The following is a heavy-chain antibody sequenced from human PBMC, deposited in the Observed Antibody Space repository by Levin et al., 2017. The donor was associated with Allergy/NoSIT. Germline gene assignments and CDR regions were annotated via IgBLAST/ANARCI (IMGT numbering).Heavy chain of an antibody. D-gene: IGHD3-22*01. J-gene: IGHJ6*02. CDR2: ISAGGNYI. Sequence: PSETLSLTCAASGILFSSYDMNWVRQAPGKGLEWVSSISAGGNYIYYADSVKGRFTISRDNANNSLFLQMNSLRAEDTAVYYCASWAMYHYDRSAFDYFYYAMDVWGQGTTVTVSS. CDR3: ASWAMYHYDRSAFDYFYYAMDV. V-gene: IGHV3-21*01. CDR1: GILFSSYD.